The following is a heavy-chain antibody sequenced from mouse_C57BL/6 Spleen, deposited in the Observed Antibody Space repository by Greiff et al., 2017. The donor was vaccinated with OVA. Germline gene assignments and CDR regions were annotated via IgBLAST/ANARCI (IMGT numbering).Heavy chain of an antibody. D-gene: IGHD2-4*01. V-gene: IGHV5-4*01. CDR3: ARERTYYDYPYWAMDY. CDR1: GFTFSSYA. CDR2: ISDGGSYT. Sequence: EVQGVESGGGLVKPGGSLKLSCAASGFTFSSYAMSWVRQTPEKRLEWVATISDGGSYTYYPDNVKGRFTISRDNAKNNLYLQMSHLKSEDTAMYYCARERTYYDYPYWAMDYWGQGTSVTVSS. J-gene: IGHJ4*01.